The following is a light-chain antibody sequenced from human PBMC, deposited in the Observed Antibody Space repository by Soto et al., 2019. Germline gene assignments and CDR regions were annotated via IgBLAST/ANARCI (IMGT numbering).Light chain of an antibody. V-gene: IGKV1-27*01. J-gene: IGKJ4*01. CDR3: QKYNNAPFT. CDR1: QGLSEY. CDR2: TAS. Sequence: DIQMTQSPSSLSAFVGDRVTITCRASQGLSEYLAWYQQKPGKVPKLLIHTASTLQSGVPPRFIGSGSCTDFTLTISSLHPEDVSTDYGQKYNNAPFTVGGGTKVESK.